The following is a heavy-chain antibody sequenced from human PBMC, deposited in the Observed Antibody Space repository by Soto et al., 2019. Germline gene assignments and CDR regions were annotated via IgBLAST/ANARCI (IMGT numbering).Heavy chain of an antibody. J-gene: IGHJ4*02. Sequence: GESLKISCKGSGYSFTRYWIGWVRQMPGKGLEWMGIIYPGDSDTRYSPSFQGQVTISADKSISTAYLQWSSLKASDTAMYYCAGLISDSSGFIDYWGQGTLGTVSS. CDR1: GYSFTRYW. CDR3: AGLISDSSGFIDY. V-gene: IGHV5-51*01. CDR2: IYPGDSDT. D-gene: IGHD3-22*01.